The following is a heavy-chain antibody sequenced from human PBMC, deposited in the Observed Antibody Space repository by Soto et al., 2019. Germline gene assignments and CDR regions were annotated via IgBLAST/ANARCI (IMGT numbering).Heavy chain of an antibody. Sequence: GASVKVSCKASGYTFTSYGISCVRQAPGQGLEWMGWISAYNGNTNYAQKLQGRVTMTTDTSTSTAYMELRSLRSDDTAVYYCARMKNTIFGVVISLDYWGQGTLVTVSS. D-gene: IGHD3-3*01. CDR1: GYTFTSYG. CDR2: ISAYNGNT. V-gene: IGHV1-18*01. J-gene: IGHJ4*02. CDR3: ARMKNTIFGVVISLDY.